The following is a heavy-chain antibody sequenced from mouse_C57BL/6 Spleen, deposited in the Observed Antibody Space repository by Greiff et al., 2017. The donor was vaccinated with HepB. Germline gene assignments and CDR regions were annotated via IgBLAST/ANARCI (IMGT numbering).Heavy chain of an antibody. Sequence: QVQLQQSGAELAKPGASVKLSCKASGYTFTSYWMHWVKQRPGQGLEWIGYINPSSGYTKYNQKFKDKATVTADKSSSTAYMQLSSLTYEDAAVYYCARDDYDVGYFDYWGQGTTLTVSS. V-gene: IGHV1-7*01. CDR3: ARDDYDVGYFDY. CDR1: GYTFTSYW. CDR2: INPSSGYT. J-gene: IGHJ2*01. D-gene: IGHD2-4*01.